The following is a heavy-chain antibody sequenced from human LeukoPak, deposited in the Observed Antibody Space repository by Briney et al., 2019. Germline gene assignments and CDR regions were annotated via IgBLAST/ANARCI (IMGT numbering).Heavy chain of an antibody. CDR1: GFTVSSNY. J-gene: IGHJ4*02. D-gene: IGHD3-22*01. V-gene: IGHV3-53*01. CDR2: IYSGGST. Sequence: PGGSLRLACAASGFTVSSNYMSWVRQAPGRGLEWVSIIYSGGSTYYADSVKGRFTISRDNSKNTLYLQMNSLRAEDTAVCYCARYRNYYDSSGYYPFDYWGQGSLVTVSS. CDR3: ARYRNYYDSSGYYPFDY.